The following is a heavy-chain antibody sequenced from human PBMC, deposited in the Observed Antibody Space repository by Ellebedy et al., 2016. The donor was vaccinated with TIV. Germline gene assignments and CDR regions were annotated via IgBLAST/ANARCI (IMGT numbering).Heavy chain of an antibody. CDR3: VRDSSSGWNGGFDY. J-gene: IGHJ4*02. V-gene: IGHV3-7*01. CDR2: IKEDGSEQ. D-gene: IGHD6-19*01. Sequence: GESLKISXVVSGFTFSRFWMSWVRQAPGKGLEWVANIKEDGSEQKYVDSVKGRFTISRDNAKNSVYLQMNSLRDEDTAVYYCVRDSSSGWNGGFDYWGQGTLVTVSS. CDR1: GFTFSRFW.